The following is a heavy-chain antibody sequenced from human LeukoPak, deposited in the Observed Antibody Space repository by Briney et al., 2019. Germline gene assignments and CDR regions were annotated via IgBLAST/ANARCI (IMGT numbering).Heavy chain of an antibody. CDR1: GGSISSSSYY. CDR3: ASGGSWDDAFDI. CDR2: IYYSGST. Sequence: PSETLSLTCTVSGGSISSSSYYWGWIRQPPGKGLEWIGYIYYSGSTNYNPSLKSRVTISVDTSKNQFSLKLSSVTAADTAVYYCASGGSWDDAFDIWGQGTMVTVSS. V-gene: IGHV4-61*05. D-gene: IGHD2-15*01. J-gene: IGHJ3*02.